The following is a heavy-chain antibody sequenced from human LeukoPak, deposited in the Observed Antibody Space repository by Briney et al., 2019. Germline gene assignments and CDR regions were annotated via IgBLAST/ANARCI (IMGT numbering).Heavy chain of an antibody. V-gene: IGHV3-7*01. CDR3: ARGRYCSSTSCRYFDY. CDR1: GFTSSSYW. CDR2: IKQDGSEK. D-gene: IGHD2-2*01. Sequence: GGSLRLSCAASGFTSSSYWMSWVRQAPGKGLEWVANIKQDGSEKYYVDSVKGRFTISRDNAKNSLYLQMNSLRAEDTAVYYCARGRYCSSTSCRYFDYWGQGTLVTVSS. J-gene: IGHJ4*02.